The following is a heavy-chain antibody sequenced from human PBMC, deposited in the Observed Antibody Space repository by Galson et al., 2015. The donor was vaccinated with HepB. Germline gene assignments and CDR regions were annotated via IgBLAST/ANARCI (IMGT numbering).Heavy chain of an antibody. V-gene: IGHV4-30-4*01. CDR3: ARAGLGPAAHLVHYYYYYMDV. CDR1: GGSISSGDYY. Sequence: TLSLTCTVSGGSISSGDYYWSWIRQPPGKGLEWIGYIYYSGSTYYNPSLKSRVTISVDTSKNQFSLKLSSVTAADTAVYYCARAGLGPAAHLVHYYYYYMDVWGKGTTVTVSS. CDR2: IYYSGST. J-gene: IGHJ6*03. D-gene: IGHD2-2*01.